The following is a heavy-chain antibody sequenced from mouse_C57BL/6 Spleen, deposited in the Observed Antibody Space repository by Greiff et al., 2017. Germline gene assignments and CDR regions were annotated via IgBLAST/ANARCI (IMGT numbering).Heavy chain of an antibody. D-gene: IGHD2-4*01. J-gene: IGHJ4*01. CDR1: GYTFTDYY. CDR2: INPYNGGT. V-gene: IGHV1-19*01. Sequence: VQLQQSGPVLVKPGASVKMSCKASGYTFTDYYMNWVKQSHGKSLEWIGVINPYNGGTSYNQKFKGKATLTVDKSSSTAYMELNSLTSEDSAVYYCARRGLRRYAMDYWGQGTSVTVSS. CDR3: ARRGLRRYAMDY.